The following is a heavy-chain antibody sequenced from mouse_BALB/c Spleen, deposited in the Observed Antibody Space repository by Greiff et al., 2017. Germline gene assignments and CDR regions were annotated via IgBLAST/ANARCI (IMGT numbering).Heavy chain of an antibody. V-gene: IGHV5-6-5*01. CDR2: ISSGGST. J-gene: IGHJ3*01. CDR3: ARGGYYYGTAMTWFAY. D-gene: IGHD1-1*01. Sequence: EVHLVESGGGLVKPGGSLKLSCAASGFTFSSYAMSWVRQTPEKRLEWVASISSGGSTYYPDSVKGRFTISRDNARNILYLQMSSLRSEDTAMYYGARGGYYYGTAMTWFAYWGQGTLVTVSA. CDR1: GFTFSSYA.